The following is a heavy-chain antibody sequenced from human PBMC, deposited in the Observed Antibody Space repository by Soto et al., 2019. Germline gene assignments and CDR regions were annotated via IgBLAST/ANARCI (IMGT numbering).Heavy chain of an antibody. D-gene: IGHD2-2*01. CDR3: AREGYCTSTTCDTEKFFDFYGMDV. Sequence: QVQLVQSGAEVKKPGASVKVSCKASGYTFINHGLSWVRQAPGQGLEWMGWINGYNGYTKFAQKIQGRVTMTRDTSTITAYMELRSLRSDDTAVYYCAREGYCTSTTCDTEKFFDFYGMDVWGQGTTVTVSS. CDR2: INGYNGYT. V-gene: IGHV1-18*01. CDR1: GYTFINHG. J-gene: IGHJ6*02.